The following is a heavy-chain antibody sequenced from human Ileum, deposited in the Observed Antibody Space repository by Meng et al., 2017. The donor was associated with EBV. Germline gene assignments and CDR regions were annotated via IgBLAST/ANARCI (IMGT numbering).Heavy chain of an antibody. Sequence: LRGPGPGLRKTSAPLSLPCAISGGFISSDYWWSWARQSPGKGLEWIGEMYPTGPTYYNPSLKGRVSISIDKSKNQLSLKLNSVTAADTAVYYCVGGGTYYLSYWGQGSLVTASS. V-gene: IGHV4-4*02. D-gene: IGHD1-26*01. J-gene: IGHJ4*02. CDR3: VGGGTYYLSY. CDR2: MYPTGPT. CDR1: GGFISSDYW.